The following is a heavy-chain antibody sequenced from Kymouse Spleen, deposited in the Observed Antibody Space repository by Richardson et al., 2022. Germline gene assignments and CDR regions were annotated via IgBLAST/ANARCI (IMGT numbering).Heavy chain of an antibody. CDR2: IWYDGSNK. V-gene: IGHV3-33*01. CDR3: AREMDYGSGSYTYYYYGMDV. CDR1: GFTFSSYG. J-gene: IGHJ6*02. Sequence: QVQLVESGGGVVQPGRSLRLSCAASGFTFSSYGMHWVRQAPGKGLEWVAVIWYDGSNKYYADSVKGRFTISRDNSKNTLYLQMNSLRAEDTAVYYCAREMDYGSGSYTYYYYGMDVWGQGTTVTVSS. D-gene: IGHD3-10*01.